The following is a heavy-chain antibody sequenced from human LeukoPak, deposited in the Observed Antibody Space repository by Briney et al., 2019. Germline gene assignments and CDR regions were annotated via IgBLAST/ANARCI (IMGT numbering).Heavy chain of an antibody. Sequence: SQTLSLTCAVSGGPISSGGYSWSWIRQPPGKGLEWIGYIYYSGSTYYNPSLKSRVTISVDTSKNQFSLKLSSVTAADTAVYYCARANWGFRMNYFDYWGQGTLVTVSS. CDR3: ARANWGFRMNYFDY. J-gene: IGHJ4*02. D-gene: IGHD7-27*01. CDR1: GGPISSGGYS. CDR2: IYYSGST. V-gene: IGHV4-30-4*07.